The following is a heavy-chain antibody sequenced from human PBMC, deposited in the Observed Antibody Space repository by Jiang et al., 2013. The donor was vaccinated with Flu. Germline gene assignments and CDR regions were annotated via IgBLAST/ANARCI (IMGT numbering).Heavy chain of an antibody. CDR2: IYPGDSDT. CDR1: GYSFTSYW. J-gene: IGHJ6*02. Sequence: SLKISCKGSGYSFTSYWIGWVRQMPGKGLEWMGIIYPGDSDTRYSPSFQGQVTISADKSISTAYLQWSSLKASDTAMYYCARLHQRAVATPHRGGGMDVWGQGTTVTVSS. CDR3: ARLHQRAVATPHRGGGMDV. V-gene: IGHV5-51*01. D-gene: IGHD5-12*01.